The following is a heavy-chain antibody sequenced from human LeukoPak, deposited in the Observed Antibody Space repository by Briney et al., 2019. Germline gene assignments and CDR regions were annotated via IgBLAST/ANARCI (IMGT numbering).Heavy chain of an antibody. V-gene: IGHV3-73*01. CDR3: TSLGGYPDY. Sequence: GGSLRLSCAASGFTFSGSAMHWVRQASGKGLEWVGRIRSKANSYATAYAASVKGRFAISRDDSKNTAYLQMNSLKTEDTAVYYCTSLGGYPDYWGQGTLVTVSS. CDR1: GFTFSGSA. CDR2: IRSKANSYAT. D-gene: IGHD5-12*01. J-gene: IGHJ4*02.